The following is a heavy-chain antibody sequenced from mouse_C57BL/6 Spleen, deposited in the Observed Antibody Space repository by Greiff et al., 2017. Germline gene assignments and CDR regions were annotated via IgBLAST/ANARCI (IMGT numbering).Heavy chain of an antibody. CDR3: ARSISGFDY. CDR1: GYTFTSYW. CDR2: IYPGSGST. Sequence: QVQLKQPGAELVKPGASVKMSCKASGYTFTSYWITWVKQRPGQGLEWIGDIYPGSGSTNYNEKFKGKATLTVDTSSSTAYMQLSSLTSEDSAVYYCARSISGFDYWGQGTTLTVSS. J-gene: IGHJ2*01. V-gene: IGHV1-55*01. D-gene: IGHD3-2*02.